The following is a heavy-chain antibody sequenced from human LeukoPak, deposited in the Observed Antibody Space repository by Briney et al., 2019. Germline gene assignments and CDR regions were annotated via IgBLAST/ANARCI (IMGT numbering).Heavy chain of an antibody. D-gene: IGHD3-10*01. CDR1: GFTFGNYS. CDR2: ISSSSRYI. Sequence: GGSLRLSCGVSGFTFGNYSMNWVRQFPGKGLQWVASISSSSRYIYYADSAKGRFTVSRDNAKNSLSLQMNSLGAEDTALYYCARCYASGSYGMDYWGQGTLVTVSS. CDR3: ARCYASGSYGMDY. J-gene: IGHJ4*02. V-gene: IGHV3-21*01.